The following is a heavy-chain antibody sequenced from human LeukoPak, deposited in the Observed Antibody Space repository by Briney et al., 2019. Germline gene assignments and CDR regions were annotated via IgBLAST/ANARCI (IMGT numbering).Heavy chain of an antibody. CDR3: VLVRGVIED. CDR2: IYTSGST. D-gene: IGHD3-10*01. V-gene: IGHV4-61*02. Sequence: KASETLSLTCTVSGGSISSGSYFWSWIRQPAGKGLEWIGRIYTSGSTNYNPSLKSRVTISVDTSKNQFSLKLSSVTAADTAVYYCVLVRGVIEDWGQGTLVTVSS. CDR1: GGSISSGSYF. J-gene: IGHJ4*02.